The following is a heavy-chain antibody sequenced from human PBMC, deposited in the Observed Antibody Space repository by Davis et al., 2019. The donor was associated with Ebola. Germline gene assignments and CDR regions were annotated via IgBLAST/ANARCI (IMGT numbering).Heavy chain of an antibody. Sequence: GGSLRLSCAASGFTFTTYAMMWVRQAPGKGLEWVSSISSGVGVPYYADSVKDRFTISRDNSKNTLFLQMNSLRVEDTAVYYCAKDRGYYFDSSGYYSVGFDSWSQGTPVTVSS. CDR3: AKDRGYYFDSSGYYSVGFDS. V-gene: IGHV3-23*01. J-gene: IGHJ4*02. D-gene: IGHD3-22*01. CDR2: ISSGVGVP. CDR1: GFTFTTYA.